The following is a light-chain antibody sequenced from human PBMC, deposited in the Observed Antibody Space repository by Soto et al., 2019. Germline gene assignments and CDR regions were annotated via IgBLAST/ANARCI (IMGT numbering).Light chain of an antibody. J-gene: IGLJ2*01. Sequence: QSVLTQPPSASGSPGQSVTISCTGTSTDVGYYNFVSWYQQAPGKAPKLIIYEVTKRPSGVPDRFSGSKSGNTASLTVSGLQAEDEGEYYCTSYAGHKSHVLFGGGTKLTVL. CDR1: STDVGYYNF. V-gene: IGLV2-8*01. CDR2: EVT. CDR3: TSYAGHKSHVL.